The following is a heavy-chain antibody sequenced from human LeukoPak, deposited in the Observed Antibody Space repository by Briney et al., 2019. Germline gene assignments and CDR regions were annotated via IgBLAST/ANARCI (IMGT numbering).Heavy chain of an antibody. J-gene: IGHJ5*02. CDR3: ARESGSAGWFDP. V-gene: IGHV4-39*02. D-gene: IGHD1-26*01. CDR2: IYYGGIT. Sequence: PSETLSLTCTVSGGSITSSSYYWGWIRQPPGKGLAWIGNIYYGGITYYNPSLKSRVTISVDTSKNQFSLEMRSVTATDTAVYYCARESGSAGWFDPWGQGTLVTVSS. CDR1: GGSITSSSYY.